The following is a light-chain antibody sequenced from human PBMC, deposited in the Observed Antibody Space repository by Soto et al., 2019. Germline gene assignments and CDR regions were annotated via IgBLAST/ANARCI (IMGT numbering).Light chain of an antibody. CDR3: QTWGTGSAIVV. CDR2: VNSGGSH. Sequence: QPVLTQSPSASASLGASVKLTCTLSSGHSNYAIAWHQQQPEKGPRYLMKVNSGGSHIKGDGIPDRFSGSSSGAERYLFISGLQSEYEADYYCQTWGTGSAIVVFGGGTQLTVL. CDR1: SGHSNYA. V-gene: IGLV4-69*01. J-gene: IGLJ7*01.